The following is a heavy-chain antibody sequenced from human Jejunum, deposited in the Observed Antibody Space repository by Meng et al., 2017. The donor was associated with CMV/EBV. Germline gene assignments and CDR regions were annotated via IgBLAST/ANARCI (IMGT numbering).Heavy chain of an antibody. J-gene: IGHJ5*02. D-gene: IGHD3-3*01. V-gene: IGHV3-15*07. CDR1: AW. CDR2: IKTKIDHEIT. Sequence: AWMHWVRQAPGKGLEWVGRIKTKIDHEITDYAASARGRFTISRDDSKNMVFLQMNSLTPEDTAVYFCATGHAAGRTTTYGALAWGQGTLVTVSS. CDR3: ATGHAAGRTTTYGALA.